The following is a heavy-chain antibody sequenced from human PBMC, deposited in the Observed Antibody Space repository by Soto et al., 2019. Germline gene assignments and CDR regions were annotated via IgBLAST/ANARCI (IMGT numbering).Heavy chain of an antibody. CDR2: IYPDDSDT. CDR1: GYSFANFG. Sequence: LGEDLTLSCPASGYSFANFGIAWVRQIPGEGLEWLGIIYPDDSDTRYSPSFLGQVTISADKSIKTTYLQWSSLKASDTAIYFCASSVLVTSTMNYFDLWGQGTLVT. D-gene: IGHD2-8*02. CDR3: ASSVLVTSTMNYFDL. V-gene: IGHV5-51*01. J-gene: IGHJ4*02.